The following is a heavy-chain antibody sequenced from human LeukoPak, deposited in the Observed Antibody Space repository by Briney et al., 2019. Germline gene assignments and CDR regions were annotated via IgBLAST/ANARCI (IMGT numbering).Heavy chain of an antibody. CDR1: GFTFSSYW. Sequence: GGSLRLSCAASGFTFSSYWMSWVRQAPGEGLEWVANINLDGSQKYYVDSLKGRFTISRDNAKNSLYLQMNSLRAEDTAVYYCARDVDYANPRHDYWGQGTLVTVSS. CDR3: ARDVDYANPRHDY. CDR2: INLDGSQK. D-gene: IGHD4/OR15-4a*01. V-gene: IGHV3-7*01. J-gene: IGHJ4*02.